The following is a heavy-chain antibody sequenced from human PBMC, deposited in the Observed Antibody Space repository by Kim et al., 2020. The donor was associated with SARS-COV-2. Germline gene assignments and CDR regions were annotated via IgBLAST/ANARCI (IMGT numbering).Heavy chain of an antibody. D-gene: IGHD3-10*01. V-gene: IGHV3-33*06. Sequence: GGSLRRSCAASGFTFSSYGMHWVRQAPGKGLEWVAVIWYDGSNKYYADSVKGRFTISRDNSKNTLYLQMNSLRAEDTAVYYCAKQYYYGSGSPTDYWGQGTLVTVSS. CDR1: GFTFSSYG. CDR2: IWYDGSNK. CDR3: AKQYYYGSGSPTDY. J-gene: IGHJ4*02.